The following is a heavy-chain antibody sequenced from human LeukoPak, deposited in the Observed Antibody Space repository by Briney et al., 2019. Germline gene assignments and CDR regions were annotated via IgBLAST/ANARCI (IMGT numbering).Heavy chain of an antibody. Sequence: PSQTLSLTCTVSGGSISSGDYYWSWIRQAPGKGLEWIGYIYYSGSTSYNPSLKSRVTISVDTSKNQFSLKLSSVTAADTAVYYCASGLTVTTNWGQGTLVTVSS. V-gene: IGHV4-30-4*01. CDR3: ASGLTVTTN. J-gene: IGHJ4*02. CDR1: GGSISSGDYY. CDR2: IYYSGST. D-gene: IGHD4-17*01.